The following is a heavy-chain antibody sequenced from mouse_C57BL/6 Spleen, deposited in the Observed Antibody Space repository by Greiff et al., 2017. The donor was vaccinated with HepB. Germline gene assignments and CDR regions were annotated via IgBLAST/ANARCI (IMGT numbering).Heavy chain of an antibody. V-gene: IGHV2-5*01. D-gene: IGHD1-1*01. CDR3: AKNYGSSYWYFDV. CDR1: GFSFTSYG. CDR2: IWRGGST. Sequence: QVQLQQSGPGLVQPSQRLSITCTVSGFSFTSYGVHWVRQSPGKGLEWLGVIWRGGSTDYNAAFMSRLSITKDNSKSQVFFKMNSLQADDTAIYYCAKNYGSSYWYFDVWGTGTTVTVSS. J-gene: IGHJ1*03.